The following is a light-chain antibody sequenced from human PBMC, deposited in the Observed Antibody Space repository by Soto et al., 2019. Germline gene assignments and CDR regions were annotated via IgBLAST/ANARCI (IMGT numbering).Light chain of an antibody. Sequence: EIMLTQSPCTLSLSPGERVTLSSRASQSVGGDVAWYQQKPGQAPRLLIFGASTRATAVPARFSGSGSATEFTFTISSLQSEDFAVYYCQQYNHWPLTFGGGTKVDIK. CDR2: GAS. CDR1: QSVGGD. V-gene: IGKV3-15*01. J-gene: IGKJ4*01. CDR3: QQYNHWPLT.